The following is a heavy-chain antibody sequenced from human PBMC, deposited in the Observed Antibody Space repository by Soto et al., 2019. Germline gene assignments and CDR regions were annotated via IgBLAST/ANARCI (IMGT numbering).Heavy chain of an antibody. CDR1: ADSFSGSDDY. J-gene: IGHJ2*01. CDR2: INFSGNT. Sequence: QLLLLESGPGLVKPSDTLSLTCSVSADSFSGSDDYWGWIRQPPGKGLEWIGTINFSGNTYYNPSLKSRVTVSVDTSKNQFSLRLTSVTVADTAVYSCARQIGFGRWYFDLWGRGTLVTVSS. V-gene: IGHV4-39*01. CDR3: ARQIGFGRWYFDL. D-gene: IGHD3-10*01.